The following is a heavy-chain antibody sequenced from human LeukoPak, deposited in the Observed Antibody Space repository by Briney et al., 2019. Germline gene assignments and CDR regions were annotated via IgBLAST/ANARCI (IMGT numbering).Heavy chain of an antibody. J-gene: IGHJ4*02. V-gene: IGHV1-2*02. Sequence: ASVKFSCKASGYTVTGYYMHWVRQAPGQGLEWMGWINPNSGGTNYAQKFQGRVTMTRDTSISTAYMELSRLRSDDTAVYYCARERTLTSCYDYWGQGTLVTVSS. D-gene: IGHD2-15*01. CDR2: INPNSGGT. CDR1: GYTVTGYY. CDR3: ARERTLTSCYDY.